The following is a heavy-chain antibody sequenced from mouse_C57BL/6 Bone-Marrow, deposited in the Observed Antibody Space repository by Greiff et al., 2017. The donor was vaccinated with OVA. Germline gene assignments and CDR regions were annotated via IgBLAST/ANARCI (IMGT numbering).Heavy chain of an antibody. Sequence: EVQLQQSGAELVRPGASVKLSCTASGFNIKDDYMHWVKQRPEQGLEWIGWIDPENGDTEYASKFQGKATITADTSSNTAYLQLSSLTSEDTAVDYCTTGFITTVPGYFDYWGQGTTLTVSS. D-gene: IGHD1-1*01. CDR3: TTGFITTVPGYFDY. V-gene: IGHV14-4*01. CDR1: GFNIKDDY. CDR2: IDPENGDT. J-gene: IGHJ2*01.